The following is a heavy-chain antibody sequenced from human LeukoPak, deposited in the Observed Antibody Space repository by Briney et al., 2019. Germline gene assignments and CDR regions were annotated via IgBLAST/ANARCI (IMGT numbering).Heavy chain of an antibody. CDR2: ISYDGSNK. Sequence: GRSLRLSCAASGFTFSSYGMHWVRQAPGKGLEWVAVISYDGSNKYYADSVKGRFTISRDNSKNTLYLQMNSLRAEDTAVYYCAREGYYYGSGSYGEPPPNNWFDPWGQGTLVTVSS. V-gene: IGHV3-30*03. J-gene: IGHJ5*02. CDR1: GFTFSSYG. D-gene: IGHD3-10*01. CDR3: AREGYYYGSGSYGEPPPNNWFDP.